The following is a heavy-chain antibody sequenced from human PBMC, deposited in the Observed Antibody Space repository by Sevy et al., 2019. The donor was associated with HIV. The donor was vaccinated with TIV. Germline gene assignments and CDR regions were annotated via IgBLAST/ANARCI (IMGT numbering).Heavy chain of an antibody. V-gene: IGHV3-48*03. J-gene: IGHJ4*02. CDR1: GFTFSSYE. D-gene: IGHD4-17*01. CDR3: PRDLPPSATTVAHFDY. Sequence: GGSLRLSCAASGFTFSSYEMNWVRQAPGKGLEWVSYISNSRTTISYSDSVRGRFSISRDNARNSLYLQMNSLIAEDTAVYYCPRDLPPSATTVAHFDYWGQGTLVTVSS. CDR2: ISNSRTTI.